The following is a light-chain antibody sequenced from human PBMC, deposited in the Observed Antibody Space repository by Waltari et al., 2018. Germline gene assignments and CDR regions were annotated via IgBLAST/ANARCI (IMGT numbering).Light chain of an antibody. V-gene: IGLV3-25*03. J-gene: IGLJ2*01. CDR3: QSGDNSGTNRVL. CDR1: ALPKQY. Sequence: SYELTQPPSVSVSPGQTAMITCSGDALPKQYVSWYQQKSDQAPILVMYKHRERPSGSPERFSGSSSGTTVTLTISGVQAEDEADYHCQSGDNSGTNRVLFGGGTKLTVL. CDR2: KHR.